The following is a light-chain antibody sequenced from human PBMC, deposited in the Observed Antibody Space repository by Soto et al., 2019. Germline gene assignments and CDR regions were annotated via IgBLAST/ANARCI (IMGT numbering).Light chain of an antibody. Sequence: EILLTQSPGTLSLSPGERATLSCRASQTISSDYLAWYQQKPGQAPRLLIFGAATRAADIPDRFSGSGSGTDFTLTISRLEPEDFAVYYCQQRSNWPITFGQGTRLEIK. CDR2: GAA. V-gene: IGKV3D-20*02. CDR1: QTISSDY. J-gene: IGKJ5*01. CDR3: QQRSNWPIT.